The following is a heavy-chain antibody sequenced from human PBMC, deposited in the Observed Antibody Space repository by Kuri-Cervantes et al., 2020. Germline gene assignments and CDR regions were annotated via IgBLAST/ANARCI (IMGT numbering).Heavy chain of an antibody. CDR1: GGSIRSYY. Sequence: GSLRLSCTVSGGSIRSYYWSWIRQPPGKGLEWIGYIYYSGSTNYNPSLKSRVTISVDRSKNQFSLKLSSVTAADTAVYYCARARDIGYCSGGSCYYFDYWGQGTLVTVSS. D-gene: IGHD2-15*01. V-gene: IGHV4-59*12. J-gene: IGHJ4*02. CDR3: ARARDIGYCSGGSCYYFDY. CDR2: IYYSGST.